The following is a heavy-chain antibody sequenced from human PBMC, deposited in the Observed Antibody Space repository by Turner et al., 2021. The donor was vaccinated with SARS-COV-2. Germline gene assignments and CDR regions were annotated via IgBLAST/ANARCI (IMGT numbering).Heavy chain of an antibody. CDR2: ITTGSDYI. V-gene: IGHV3-21*01. J-gene: IGHJ5*01. Sequence: EVQLVESGGGLVTPGGSLRLPCAASGFTFSSYDMNWVRQAPGKGLEWVSSITTGSDYIYYVSSVKGRFTVSRDNAKDLLFLQMNSLRGEDTGVYYCARSGAAALLRYNWFESWGQGTPVTVSS. D-gene: IGHD2-2*01. CDR3: ARSGAAALLRYNWFES. CDR1: GFTFSSYD.